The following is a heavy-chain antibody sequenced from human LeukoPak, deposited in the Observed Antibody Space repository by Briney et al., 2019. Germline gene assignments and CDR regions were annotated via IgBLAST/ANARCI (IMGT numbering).Heavy chain of an antibody. V-gene: IGHV3-7*01. CDR1: GFTFSSNW. CDR3: AREYS. CDR2: INQDGSAQ. Sequence: QPGGSLRLSCVASGFTFSSNWMSWVRQAPGEGLQWVANINQDGSAQYYVASVKGRFTISRVNAKNSLYLEMNSLRDEDTAMCYCAREYSWGQGTLVTVSS. J-gene: IGHJ5*02. D-gene: IGHD3-10*01.